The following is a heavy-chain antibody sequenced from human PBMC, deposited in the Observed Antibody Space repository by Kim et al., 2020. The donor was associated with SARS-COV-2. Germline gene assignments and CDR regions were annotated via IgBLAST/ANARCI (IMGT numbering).Heavy chain of an antibody. CDR3: ARHPRGVYDSSGYWDY. Sequence: SLKSRVTISVDTSKNQFSLKLSAVTAADTAVYYCARHPRGVYDSSGYWDYWGQGTLVTVSS. D-gene: IGHD3-22*01. J-gene: IGHJ4*02. V-gene: IGHV4-39*01.